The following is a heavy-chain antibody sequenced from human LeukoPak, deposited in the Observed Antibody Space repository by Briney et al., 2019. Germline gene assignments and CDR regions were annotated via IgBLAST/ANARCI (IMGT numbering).Heavy chain of an antibody. CDR3: ARDLAWDAFDI. J-gene: IGHJ3*02. V-gene: IGHV3-21*01. CDR1: GFTFSSYS. Sequence: GGSLRLSCAASGFTFSSYSMNWVRLAPGKGLEWVSSISSSSYIYYADSLKGRFTISRDNAKNSLYLQMNSLRAEDTAVYYCARDLAWDAFDIWGQGTMVTVSS. CDR2: ISSSSYI.